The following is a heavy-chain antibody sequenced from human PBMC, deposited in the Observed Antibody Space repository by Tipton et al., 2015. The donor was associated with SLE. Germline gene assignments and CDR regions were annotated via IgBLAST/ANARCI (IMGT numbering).Heavy chain of an antibody. V-gene: IGHV3-23*01. D-gene: IGHD2-2*01. CDR1: GFTFSSYA. Sequence: GSLRLSCAASGFTFSSYAMSWVRQAPGKGLEWVSAISGSGGSTYYADSVKGRFTISRDNSKNTLYLQMNSLRAEDTAVYYCARLYCSSTSCPLGSWGQGTLVTVSS. J-gene: IGHJ5*02. CDR2: ISGSGGST. CDR3: ARLYCSSTSCPLGS.